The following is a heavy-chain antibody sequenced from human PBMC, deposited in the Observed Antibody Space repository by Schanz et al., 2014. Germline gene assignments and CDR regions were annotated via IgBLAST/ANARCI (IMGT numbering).Heavy chain of an antibody. CDR2: IKHDGSVK. V-gene: IGHV3-7*05. D-gene: IGHD3-10*01. CDR3: AKGSRSGSKVMDV. CDR1: GFTFSDYW. Sequence: EVQLVESGGGLVQPGGSLRLSCTASGFTFSDYWMSWVRQAPGKGPEWVANIKHDGSVKDYVDSVEGRFAISRDSAKNSLYLQMNSLRPEDTALYYCAKGSRSGSKVMDVWGKGTTVTVSS. J-gene: IGHJ6*03.